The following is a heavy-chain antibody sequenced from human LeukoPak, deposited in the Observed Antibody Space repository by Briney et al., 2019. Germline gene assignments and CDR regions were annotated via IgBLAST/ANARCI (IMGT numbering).Heavy chain of an antibody. V-gene: IGHV4-39*07. Sequence: SETLSLTCTVSGGSISSSSYYWGWIRQPPGKGLEWIGSIYYSGSTYYNPSLKSRVTISVDTSKNQFSLKLSSVTAADTAVYYCARDLSYSSSWYDMDVWGKGTTVTVSS. CDR2: IYYSGST. J-gene: IGHJ6*04. CDR1: GGSISSSSYY. D-gene: IGHD6-13*01. CDR3: ARDLSYSSSWYDMDV.